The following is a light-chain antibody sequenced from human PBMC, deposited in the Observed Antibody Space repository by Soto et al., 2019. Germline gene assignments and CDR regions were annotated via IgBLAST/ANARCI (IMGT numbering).Light chain of an antibody. Sequence: QSALTQPASVSGSPGQSITISCTGTRSDVGSYNLVSWYQQHPGKAPKLMIYEGSKRPSGVSNRFSGSKSGNTASLTISGLQAEDEADYYCCSYAGSSTHVVFGGGTELTVL. CDR1: RSDVGSYNL. CDR3: CSYAGSSTHVV. J-gene: IGLJ2*01. V-gene: IGLV2-23*01. CDR2: EGS.